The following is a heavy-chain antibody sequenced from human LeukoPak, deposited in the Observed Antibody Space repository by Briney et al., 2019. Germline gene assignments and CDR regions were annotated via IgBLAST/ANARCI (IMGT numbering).Heavy chain of an antibody. CDR2: IYYSGST. CDR1: GGSISSGGYY. V-gene: IGHV4-31*03. Sequence: ASQTLSLTCTVSGGSISSGGYYWSWIRQHPGKGLEWIGYIYYSGSTYYNPSLKSRVTISVDTSKNQFSLKLSSVTAADTAVYYCASNYDTYYYYGMDVWGQGTTVTVSS. J-gene: IGHJ6*02. CDR3: ASNYDTYYYYGMDV. D-gene: IGHD3-9*01.